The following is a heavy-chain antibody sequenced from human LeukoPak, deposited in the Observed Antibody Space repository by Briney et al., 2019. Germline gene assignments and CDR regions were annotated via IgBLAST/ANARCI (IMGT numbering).Heavy chain of an antibody. CDR3: ARDKGYFDWADYYYYGMDV. V-gene: IGHV1-46*01. CDR1: GYTFTSYY. J-gene: IGHJ6*02. D-gene: IGHD3-9*01. Sequence: ASVKVSCKASGYTFTSYYMHWVRQAPGQGLEWMGIINPSGGSTSYAQKFQGRVTMTRDTSTSTVYMELSSLRSEDTAVYYCARDKGYFDWADYYYYGMDVWGQGTTVTVSS. CDR2: INPSGGST.